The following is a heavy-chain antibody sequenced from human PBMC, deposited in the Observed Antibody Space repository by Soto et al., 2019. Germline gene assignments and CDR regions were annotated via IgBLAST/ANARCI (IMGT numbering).Heavy chain of an antibody. CDR1: GGSISSYY. Sequence: PSETLSLTCTVSGGSISSYYWSWIRQPPGKGLEWIGYIYYSGSTNYNPSLKSRVTISVDTSKNQFSLKLSSVTAADTAVYYCARDPTGELPPYYYGMDVWGQGTTVTV. CDR2: IYYSGST. CDR3: ARDPTGELPPYYYGMDV. V-gene: IGHV4-59*01. J-gene: IGHJ6*02. D-gene: IGHD1-26*01.